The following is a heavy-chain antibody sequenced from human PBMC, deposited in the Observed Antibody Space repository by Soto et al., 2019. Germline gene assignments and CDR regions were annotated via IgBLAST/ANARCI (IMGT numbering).Heavy chain of an antibody. CDR1: GYTFTNYY. CDR3: ASEPSEGYYFDY. CDR2: IRPNGCRA. D-gene: IGHD3-22*01. Sequence: QVQLVQSGAEVKKPGASVKVSCKASGYTFTNYYLHWVRQAPGQGLEWLGIIRPNGCRADYAPRFRGRVTMTRDTSTGTVYMELTSLRSDDTAVYFCASEPSEGYYFDYWGQGTLVTVSS. J-gene: IGHJ4*02. V-gene: IGHV1-46*01.